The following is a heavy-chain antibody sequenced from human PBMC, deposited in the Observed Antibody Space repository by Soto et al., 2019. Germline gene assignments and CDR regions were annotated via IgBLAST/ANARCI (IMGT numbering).Heavy chain of an antibody. J-gene: IGHJ4*02. D-gene: IGHD3-22*01. CDR1: GGTFSSYA. V-gene: IGHV1-69*13. CDR2: IIPIFGTA. Sequence: ASVKVSCKASGGTFSSYAISWVRQAPGQGLEWMGGIIPIFGTANYAQKFQGRVTITAXXSXSXXXMXLXXLRSEDTAVYYCARGRYYYDSSGYYDYWGQGTLVTVSS. CDR3: ARGRYYYDSSGYYDY.